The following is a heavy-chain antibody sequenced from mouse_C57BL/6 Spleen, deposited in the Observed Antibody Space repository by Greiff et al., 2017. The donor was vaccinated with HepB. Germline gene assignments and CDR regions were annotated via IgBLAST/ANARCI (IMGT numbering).Heavy chain of an antibody. CDR2: IHPNSGST. CDR3: ARSPYYYGSSYDWFAY. D-gene: IGHD1-1*01. Sequence: QVQLQQPGAELVKPGASVKLSCKASGYTFTSYWMHWVKQRPGQGLEWIGMIHPNSGSTNYNEKFKSKATLTVDKSSSTAYMQLSSLTSEDSAVHYCARSPYYYGSSYDWFAYWGQGTLVTVSA. J-gene: IGHJ3*01. CDR1: GYTFTSYW. V-gene: IGHV1-64*01.